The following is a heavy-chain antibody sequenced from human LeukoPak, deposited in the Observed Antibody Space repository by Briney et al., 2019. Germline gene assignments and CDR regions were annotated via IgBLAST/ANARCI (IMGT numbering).Heavy chain of an antibody. D-gene: IGHD6-6*01. Sequence: SDPLTLTCTVAGGSVISGGYSWSWIRQHPGTGLAWIGYIYYSGSTYYNPSLKSRVTISVDTSKNQFSLKLSSVTAADTAVYYCAREGRYSSSLDYWGQGTLVTVSS. CDR3: AREGRYSSSLDY. J-gene: IGHJ4*02. V-gene: IGHV4-31*03. CDR1: GGSVISGGYS. CDR2: IYYSGST.